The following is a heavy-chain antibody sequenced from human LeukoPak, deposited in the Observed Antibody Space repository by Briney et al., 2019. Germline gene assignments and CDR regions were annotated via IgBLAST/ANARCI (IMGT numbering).Heavy chain of an antibody. CDR1: GGSISSSSYY. CDR2: IYYSGST. Sequence: PSETLSLTCTVSGGSISSSSYYWGWIRQPPGKGLEWIGNIYYSGSTYYNPSLKSRVTISVDTSKNQFSLKLSSVTAADTAVYYCARGRPLQRTLENSHWFDPWGQGTLVTVSS. D-gene: IGHD2-21*01. CDR3: ARGRPLQRTLENSHWFDP. J-gene: IGHJ5*02. V-gene: IGHV4-39*07.